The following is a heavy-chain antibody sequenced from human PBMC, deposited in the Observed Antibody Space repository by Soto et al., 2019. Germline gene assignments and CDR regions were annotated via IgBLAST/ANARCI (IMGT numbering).Heavy chain of an antibody. CDR2: IYYSGST. D-gene: IGHD2-15*01. CDR3: ARAKYCSGGSCYRYYYYYMDV. V-gene: IGHV4-31*03. CDR1: GGSISSGGYY. J-gene: IGHJ6*03. Sequence: PSETLSLTCTVSGGSISSGGYYWSWIRQHPGKGLEWIGYIYYSGSTYYNPSLKSRVTISVDTSKNQFSLKLSSVTAADTAVYYCARAKYCSGGSCYRYYYYYMDVWGKGTTVTVSS.